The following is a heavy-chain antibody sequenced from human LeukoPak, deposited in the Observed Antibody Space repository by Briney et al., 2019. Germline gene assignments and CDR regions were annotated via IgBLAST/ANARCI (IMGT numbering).Heavy chain of an antibody. Sequence: SETLSLTCTVSGGSISSYYWSWIRQPPGKGLEWIGYIYYSGSTNYNPSLKSRVTISVDTSKNQFSLKLSSVTAADTAVYYCAGATMVRGTADWFDPWGQGTLVTVFS. V-gene: IGHV4-59*01. CDR3: AGATMVRGTADWFDP. J-gene: IGHJ5*02. CDR1: GGSISSYY. CDR2: IYYSGST. D-gene: IGHD3-10*01.